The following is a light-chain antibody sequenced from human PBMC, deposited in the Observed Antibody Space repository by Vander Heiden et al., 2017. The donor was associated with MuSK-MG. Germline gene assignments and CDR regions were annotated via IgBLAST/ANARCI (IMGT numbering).Light chain of an antibody. CDR1: SLRTDY. CDR3: HSRYRSGYHLE. Sequence: SAELTQDPAVSVALGQTVRITCQGDSLRTDYASWYQQKPGQAPVRGINDKNSRPSGIPARFSGSSSGTTASFTITGAQAEDEAVYYCHSRYRSGYHLEFGGGTKLTVL. CDR2: DKN. J-gene: IGLJ2*01. V-gene: IGLV3-19*01.